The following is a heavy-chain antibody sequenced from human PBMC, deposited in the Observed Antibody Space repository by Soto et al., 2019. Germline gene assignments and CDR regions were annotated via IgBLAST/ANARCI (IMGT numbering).Heavy chain of an antibody. Sequence: QVQLQQWGAGLLKPSETLSLTCAVYGGSFSGYYWSWIRQPPGKGLEWIGEINHSGSTNYNPSLKSRVTISVDPSKNQSSLKLSSVTAAATAVYYCARGRWLRSSFDYWGQGTLVTVSS. J-gene: IGHJ4*02. CDR3: ARGRWLRSSFDY. CDR1: GGSFSGYY. D-gene: IGHD5-12*01. CDR2: INHSGST. V-gene: IGHV4-34*01.